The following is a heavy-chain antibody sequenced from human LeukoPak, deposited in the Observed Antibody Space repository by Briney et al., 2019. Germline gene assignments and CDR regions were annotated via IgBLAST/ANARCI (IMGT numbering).Heavy chain of an antibody. V-gene: IGHV4-59*01. CDR2: IYYSGST. D-gene: IGHD5-18*01. CDR1: GGSISSYY. CDR3: ARGARGYSYGLNFDY. Sequence: PSETLSLTRTVSGGSISSYYWSWIRQPPGKGLEWIGYIYYSGSTNYNPSLKSRVTISVDTSKNQFSLKLSSVTAADTAVYYCARGARGYSYGLNFDYWGQGTLVTVSS. J-gene: IGHJ4*02.